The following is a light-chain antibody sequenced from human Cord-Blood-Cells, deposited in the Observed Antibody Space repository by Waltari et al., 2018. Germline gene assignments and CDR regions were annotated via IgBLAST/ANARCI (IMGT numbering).Light chain of an antibody. CDR3: QQYDNLPIT. V-gene: IGKV1-33*01. J-gene: IGKJ5*01. Sequence: DIQMTQSPSSLSASVGDSVTITCQASQDISNYLNWYQQKPGKAPKLLIYDASNLETGVPSRFSGSVSGTDFTFTISSLQPEDIATYYCQQYDNLPITFGQGTRLEIK. CDR1: QDISNY. CDR2: DAS.